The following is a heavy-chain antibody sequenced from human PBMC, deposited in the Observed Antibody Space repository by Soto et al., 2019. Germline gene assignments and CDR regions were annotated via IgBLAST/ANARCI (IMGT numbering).Heavy chain of an antibody. CDR1: WVTLSNNY. D-gene: IGHD2-15*01. CDR3: AKSQYCSGGTCYPNY. Sequence: GGSPRISRAAPWVTLSNNYMSLGRPAPGKGLEWVSVIYSGGSTYYADSVKGRFTISRDNSKNTLYLQMNSLTTEDTAVYYCAKSQYCSGGTCYPNYWGQGTLVTVSS. V-gene: IGHV3-53*05. J-gene: IGHJ4*02. CDR2: IYSGGST.